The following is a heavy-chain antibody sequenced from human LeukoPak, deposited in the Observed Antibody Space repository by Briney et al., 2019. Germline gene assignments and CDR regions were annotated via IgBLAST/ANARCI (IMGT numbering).Heavy chain of an antibody. Sequence: RGSLRLSCAASGFTFSSYWMHWVRHAPGKGLVWVSRIYSDGSFTNYADSVTGRFTISRDNAKNALYLQMNSWRAEDTAVYYCARDRVLGSGSSDIWGQGTLVTVSS. J-gene: IGHJ4*02. CDR1: GFTFSSYW. CDR3: ARDRVLGSGSSDI. CDR2: IYSDGSFT. V-gene: IGHV3-74*01. D-gene: IGHD3-10*01.